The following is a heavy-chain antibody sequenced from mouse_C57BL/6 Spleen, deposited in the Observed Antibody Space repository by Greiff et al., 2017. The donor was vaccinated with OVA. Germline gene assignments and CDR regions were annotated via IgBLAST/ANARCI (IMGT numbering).Heavy chain of an antibody. CDR3: ARKGSGYPSYWYFDV. V-gene: IGHV5-2*01. CDR1: EYEFPSHD. Sequence: EVQLQESGGGLVQPGESLKLSCESNEYEFPSHDMSWVRKTPEKRLELVAAINSDGGSTYYPDTMERRFIISSDNTKKTLYLQMSSLRSEDTALYYCARKGSGYPSYWYFDVWGTGTTVTVSS. D-gene: IGHD3-2*02. CDR2: INSDGGST. J-gene: IGHJ1*03.